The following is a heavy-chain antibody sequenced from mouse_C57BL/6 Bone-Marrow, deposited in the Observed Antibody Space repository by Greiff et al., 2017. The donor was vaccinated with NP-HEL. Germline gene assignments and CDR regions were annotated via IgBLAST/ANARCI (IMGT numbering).Heavy chain of an antibody. D-gene: IGHD1-1*01. V-gene: IGHV1-82*01. CDR1: GYAFSSSW. CDR2: IYPGDGDT. Sequence: QVQLQQSGPELVKPGASVKISCKASGYAFSSSWMNWVKQRPGKGLEWIGRIYPGDGDTNYNGKFKGKATLTADKSSSTAYMQLSSLTSEDSAVYFCARSDYSSSWYFDVWGTGTTVTVSS. CDR3: ARSDYSSSWYFDV. J-gene: IGHJ1*03.